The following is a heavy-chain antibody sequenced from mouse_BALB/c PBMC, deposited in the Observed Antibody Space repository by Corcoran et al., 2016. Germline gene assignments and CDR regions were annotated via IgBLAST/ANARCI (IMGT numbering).Heavy chain of an antibody. V-gene: IGHV1-7*01. Sequence: QVQLQQSGAELAKPGASVKMSCKASGYTFTSYWIHWVKQRPGQGLEWIGYINPSTGYTEYNQKFKDKATLTADKSSSTAYMQLSSLTSEDSAVYYCARGYEAMDYWGQGTSVTVSS. CDR3: ARGYEAMDY. J-gene: IGHJ4*01. CDR2: INPSTGYT. CDR1: GYTFTSYW.